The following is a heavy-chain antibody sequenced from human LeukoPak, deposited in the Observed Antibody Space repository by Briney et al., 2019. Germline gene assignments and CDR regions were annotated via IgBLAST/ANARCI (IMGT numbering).Heavy chain of an antibody. CDR2: ISSSSSTI. V-gene: IGHV3-48*01. J-gene: IGHJ4*02. D-gene: IGHD2-2*01. CDR1: GFTFGSYA. CDR3: ARVNWRVVPAALADY. Sequence: GGSLRLSCAASGFTFGSYAMFWVRQAPGKGLEWVSYISSSSSTIYYADSVKGRFTISRDNAKNSLYLQMNSLRAEDTAVYYCARVNWRVVPAALADYWGQGTLVTVSS.